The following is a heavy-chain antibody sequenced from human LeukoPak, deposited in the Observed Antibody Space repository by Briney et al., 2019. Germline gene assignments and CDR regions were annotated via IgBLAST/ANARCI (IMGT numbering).Heavy chain of an antibody. V-gene: IGHV3-21*01. J-gene: IGHJ4*02. Sequence: GGSLRLSCAASGFTFSSYSMTWVRQAPGKGLEWVSSISSSSSYIYYAGSVKGRFTISRDNAKNSLYLQMNSLRAEDTAVYYCARVAAAGPIDYWGQGTLVTVSS. CDR2: ISSSSSYI. D-gene: IGHD6-13*01. CDR1: GFTFSSYS. CDR3: ARVAAAGPIDY.